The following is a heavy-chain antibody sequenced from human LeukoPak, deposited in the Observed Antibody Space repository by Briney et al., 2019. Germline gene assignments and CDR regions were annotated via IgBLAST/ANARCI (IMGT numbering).Heavy chain of an antibody. D-gene: IGHD6-19*01. J-gene: IGHJ4*02. CDR2: IGSSGSSI. V-gene: IGHV3-21*01. CDR3: ARESGSSGWYEGFDY. CDR1: GFTFTTYS. Sequence: GGSLRLSCAASGFTFTTYSMNWVRQAPGKGLEWVSSIGSSGSSIYYADSVRGRFTISRDNAKNSLYLQMNSLRAEDTAVYYCARESGSSGWYEGFDYWGQGTLVTVSS.